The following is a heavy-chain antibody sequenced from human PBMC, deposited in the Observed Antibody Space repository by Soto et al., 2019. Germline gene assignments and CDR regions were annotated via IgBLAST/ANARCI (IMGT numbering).Heavy chain of an antibody. CDR3: ARLGAYFQSLDP. CDR1: GGSMSPYY. J-gene: IGHJ5*02. V-gene: IGHV4-59*01. CDR2: VYYSGYT. D-gene: IGHD2-21*01. Sequence: PSETLSLTCTVSGGSMSPYYWSWIRQAPGVGLEWIAYVYYSGYTHYNPSLKSRVTISVDTSKNQLSLKLTSVTAADTAVYYCARLGAYFQSLDPWGQGTLVTVSS.